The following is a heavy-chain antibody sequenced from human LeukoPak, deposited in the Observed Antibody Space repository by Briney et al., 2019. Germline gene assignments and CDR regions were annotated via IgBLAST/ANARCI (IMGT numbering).Heavy chain of an antibody. D-gene: IGHD6-13*01. CDR1: GFTFSSYA. CDR2: ISYDGSNK. Sequence: GGSLRLSCAASGFTFSSYAMNWVRQAPGKGLEWVAVISYDGSNKYYADSVKGRFTISRDNSKNTLYLQMNSLRAEDTAVYYCARVVYSSGWSDWGQGTLVTVSS. J-gene: IGHJ4*02. CDR3: ARVVYSSGWSD. V-gene: IGHV3-30*04.